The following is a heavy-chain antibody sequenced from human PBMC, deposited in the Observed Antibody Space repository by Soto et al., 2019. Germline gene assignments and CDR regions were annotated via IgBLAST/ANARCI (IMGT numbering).Heavy chain of an antibody. V-gene: IGHV4-59*11. CDR1: GGSLTDHY. J-gene: IGHJ3*02. Sequence: QVQLQESGPGLVKPSETLSLTCTVAGGSLTDHYWNWFRESPGRGLQWIGYVYYSGATSYNPSLTRRVTMTVDTSKNQFSLKLCSVTSADTAVYFCARGNDWNSSNFDIWGQGTMVSVSS. CDR2: VYYSGAT. D-gene: IGHD2-21*01. CDR3: ARGNDWNSSNFDI.